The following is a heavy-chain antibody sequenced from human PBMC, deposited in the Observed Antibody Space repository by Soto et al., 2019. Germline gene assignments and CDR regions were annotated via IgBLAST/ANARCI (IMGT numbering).Heavy chain of an antibody. CDR2: IWYDGSNK. V-gene: IGHV3-33*01. Sequence: PGGSLRLSCTSSGFTFSNYGIHWVRQAPGKGLEWVAFIWYDGSNKYYADSVKGRFTISRDSSKNTLYLQMNSLRAEDTAVYYCARDSVPYDFLSGPFDYWGQGTLVTV. CDR3: ARDSVPYDFLSGPFDY. D-gene: IGHD3-3*01. CDR1: GFTFSNYG. J-gene: IGHJ4*02.